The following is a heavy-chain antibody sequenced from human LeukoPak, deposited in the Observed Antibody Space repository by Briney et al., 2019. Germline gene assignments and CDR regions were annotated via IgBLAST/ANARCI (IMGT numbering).Heavy chain of an antibody. D-gene: IGHD6-19*01. Sequence: GASVKVSCKASGYTFTGYYMHWVRQAPGQGLGWMGWINPNSGGTNYAQKFQGRVTMTRDTSISTAYMELSRLRSDDTAVYYCARVWSVAGTGDYWGQGTLVTVSS. J-gene: IGHJ4*02. CDR1: GYTFTGYY. V-gene: IGHV1-2*02. CDR2: INPNSGGT. CDR3: ARVWSVAGTGDY.